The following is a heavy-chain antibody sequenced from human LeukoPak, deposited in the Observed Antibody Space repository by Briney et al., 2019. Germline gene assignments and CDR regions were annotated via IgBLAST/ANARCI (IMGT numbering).Heavy chain of an antibody. D-gene: IGHD3-22*01. CDR1: GFTFSNFW. Sequence: PGGSLRLSCAASGFTFSNFWMSWVRQAPGKGLEWVGHAKQDGSETYYVDSVKGRFTISRDNGRNSLFLQMNSLRAEDTAVYYCARDLPSSGYYYRDAFDIWGQGTMVTVPS. V-gene: IGHV3-7*01. CDR3: ARDLPSSGYYYRDAFDI. CDR2: AKQDGSET. J-gene: IGHJ3*02.